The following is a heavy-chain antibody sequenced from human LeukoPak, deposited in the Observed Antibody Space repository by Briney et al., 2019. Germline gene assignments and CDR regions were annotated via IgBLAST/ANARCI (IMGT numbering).Heavy chain of an antibody. V-gene: IGHV3-7*03. J-gene: IGHJ4*02. D-gene: IGHD3-22*01. CDR2: IKQDGSEK. Sequence: PGGSLRLSCAASGFTFSSYWMSWVRQAPGKGLEWVANIKQDGSEKHYVDSEKGRFTISRDNAKNSLYLQMNSLRAEDTAVYYCARDLQDYYDSSCYYLLPDYWGQGTLVTVSS. CDR1: GFTFSSYW. CDR3: ARDLQDYYDSSCYYLLPDY.